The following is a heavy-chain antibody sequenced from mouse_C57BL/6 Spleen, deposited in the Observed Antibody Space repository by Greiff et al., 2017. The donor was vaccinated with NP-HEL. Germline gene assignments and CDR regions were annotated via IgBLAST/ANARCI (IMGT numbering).Heavy chain of an antibody. Sequence: EVQLQESGPVLVKPGASVKMSCKASGYTFTDYYMNWVKQSHGKSLEWIGVINPYNGGTSYNQKFKGKATLTVDKSSGTAYMELNSLTSEDSAVYYCARSPDYYGSSGYFDYWGQGTTLTVSS. CDR1: GYTFTDYY. J-gene: IGHJ2*01. D-gene: IGHD1-1*01. V-gene: IGHV1-19*01. CDR3: ARSPDYYGSSGYFDY. CDR2: INPYNGGT.